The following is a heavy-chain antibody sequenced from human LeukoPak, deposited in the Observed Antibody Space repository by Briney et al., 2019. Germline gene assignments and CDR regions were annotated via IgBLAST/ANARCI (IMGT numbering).Heavy chain of an antibody. CDR2: IKQDGSEK. CDR1: GFAFSSYW. D-gene: IGHD5/OR15-5a*01. J-gene: IGHJ1*01. V-gene: IGHV3-7*03. CDR3: ARDLVTVSADTDF. Sequence: GGSLRLSCAASGFAFSSYWMSWVRQAPGKGLEWVASIKQDGSEKYYVDSVKGRFTISRDNAKNSLYLQMNSLRGEDTAVYYCARDLVTVSADTDFWGQGTLVTVSS.